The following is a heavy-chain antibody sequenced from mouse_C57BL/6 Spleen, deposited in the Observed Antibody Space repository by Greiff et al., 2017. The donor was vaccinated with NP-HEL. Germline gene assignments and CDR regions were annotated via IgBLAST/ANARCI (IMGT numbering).Heavy chain of an antibody. Sequence: QVQLQQSGAELVRPGASVTLSCKASGYTFTDYEMHWVKQTPVHGLEWIGAIDPETGGTAYNQKFKGKAILTADKSSSTAYMQLSSLTSEDSAVYYFARENGNSPFDYWGQGTTLTVSS. CDR2: IDPETGGT. D-gene: IGHD2-1*01. CDR1: GYTFTDYE. CDR3: ARENGNSPFDY. V-gene: IGHV1-15*01. J-gene: IGHJ2*01.